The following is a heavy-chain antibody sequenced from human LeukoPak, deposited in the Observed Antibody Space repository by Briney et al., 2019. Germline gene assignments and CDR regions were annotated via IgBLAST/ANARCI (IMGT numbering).Heavy chain of an antibody. V-gene: IGHV3-30-3*01. CDR3: ARDTRIAAAAEGYMDV. Sequence: GRSLRLSCAASGFTFSSYAMHWVRQAPGKGLEWVAVISYDGSNKYYADSVKGRFTISRDNSKNTLYLQMNSLRAEDTAVYYCARDTRIAAAAEGYMDVWGKGTTVTVSS. J-gene: IGHJ6*03. CDR1: GFTFSSYA. CDR2: ISYDGSNK. D-gene: IGHD6-13*01.